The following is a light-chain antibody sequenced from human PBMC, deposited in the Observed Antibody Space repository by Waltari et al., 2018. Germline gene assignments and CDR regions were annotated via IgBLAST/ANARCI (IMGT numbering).Light chain of an antibody. J-gene: IGKJ5*01. CDR3: QQRSNWPPIT. CDR2: DAS. CDR1: QSVGSY. Sequence: EIVFTQSPVTLSLSPGERATLSCRASQSVGSYLAWYQQKPVQAPRLLIYDASNRATGIPARFSGSGSGTDFTLTISSLEPEDFAVYYCQQRSNWPPITFGQGTRLEIK. V-gene: IGKV3-11*01.